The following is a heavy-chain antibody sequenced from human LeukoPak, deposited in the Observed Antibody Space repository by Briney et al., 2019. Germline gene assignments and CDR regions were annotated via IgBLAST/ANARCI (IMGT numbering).Heavy chain of an antibody. V-gene: IGHV1-2*04. J-gene: IGHJ4*02. CDR1: GYTFTGYY. CDR2: INPNSGGT. Sequence: ASVTVPCKASGYTFTGYYMHWVRQAPGQGLEWMGWINPNSGGTNYAQKFQGWVTMTRDTSISTAYMELSRLRSDDTAVYYCARGRMVRYFDWLPKNYFDYWGQGTLVTVSS. D-gene: IGHD3-9*01. CDR3: ARGRMVRYFDWLPKNYFDY.